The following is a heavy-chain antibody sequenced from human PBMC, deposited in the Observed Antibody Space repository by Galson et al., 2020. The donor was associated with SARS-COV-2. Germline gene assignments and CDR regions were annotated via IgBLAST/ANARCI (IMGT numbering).Heavy chain of an antibody. J-gene: IGHJ6*03. V-gene: IGHV3-23*01. D-gene: IGHD3-10*02. CDR2: QNPTP. CDR1: GFTFSRYG. CDR3: AKDFVRGIGYMDV. Sequence: GESLKISCVASGFTFSRYGMSWVRQAPGQGLDWFPPQNPTPTYPDPVRRPFIISRDDSKNTLYLQMNGLSADDTAVYYCAKDFVRGIGYMDVWGPGTTVTVSS.